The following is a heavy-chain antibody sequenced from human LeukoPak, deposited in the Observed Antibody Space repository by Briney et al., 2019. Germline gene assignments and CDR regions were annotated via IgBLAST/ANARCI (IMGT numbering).Heavy chain of an antibody. Sequence: PGGSLRLSCAASGFIFSSYAMSWVRQARGKGLEGVSAISGSGGSTYYADSVKGRFTISRDNSKNTLYLQMNSLRAEDTAVYYCAKVRGYCSITSCYAPTDYWGQGTLVTVSS. J-gene: IGHJ4*02. D-gene: IGHD2-2*01. CDR3: AKVRGYCSITSCYAPTDY. CDR2: ISGSGGST. V-gene: IGHV3-23*01. CDR1: GFIFSSYA.